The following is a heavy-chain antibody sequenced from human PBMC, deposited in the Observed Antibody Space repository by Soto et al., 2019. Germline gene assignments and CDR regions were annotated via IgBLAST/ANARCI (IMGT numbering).Heavy chain of an antibody. J-gene: IGHJ4*02. Sequence: QVQLVESGGAVVQPGRSRSLSCEASGFTSISYGMHWVRQAPGKGLEWVAVIWYDGINKYYADSVKGRFTISRDNSKNTLYLQMNSLRAEDTAVYYCARGPLYYYDSSGQAKFDYWGQGTLVTVSS. D-gene: IGHD3-22*01. V-gene: IGHV3-33*01. CDR2: IWYDGINK. CDR1: GFTSISYG. CDR3: ARGPLYYYDSSGQAKFDY.